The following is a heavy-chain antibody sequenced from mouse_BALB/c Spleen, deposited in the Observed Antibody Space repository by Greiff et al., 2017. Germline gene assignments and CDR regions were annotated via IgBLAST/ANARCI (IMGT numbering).Heavy chain of an antibody. CDR1: GYAFTNYL. Sequence: QVHVQQSGAELVRPGTSVKVSCKASGYAFTNYLIEWVKQRPGQGLEWIGVINPGSGGTNYNEKFKGKATLTADKSSSTAYMQLSSLTSDDSAIYFCASSPDYWGQGTTLTVSS. CDR3: ASSPDY. V-gene: IGHV1-54*01. J-gene: IGHJ2*01. CDR2: INPGSGGT.